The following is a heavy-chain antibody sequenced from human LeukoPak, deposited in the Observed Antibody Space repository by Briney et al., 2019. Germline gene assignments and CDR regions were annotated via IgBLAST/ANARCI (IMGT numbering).Heavy chain of an antibody. CDR3: ARAGSTGTVDF. D-gene: IGHD1-1*01. V-gene: IGHV3-7*01. J-gene: IGHJ4*02. CDR2: INQDGSEK. CDR1: GFTFSTYW. Sequence: GGSLRLSCAASGFTFSTYWMSWVRQAPGKGLEWVANINQDGSEKYYVDSVEGRFTISKDNAKNSLYLQMNSLRAEDTAVYYCARAGSTGTVDFWGQGTLVTVSS.